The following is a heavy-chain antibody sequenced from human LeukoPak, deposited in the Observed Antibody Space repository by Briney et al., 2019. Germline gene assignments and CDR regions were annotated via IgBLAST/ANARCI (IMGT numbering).Heavy chain of an antibody. D-gene: IGHD5-12*01. CDR1: GGSLTSYF. J-gene: IGHJ4*01. CDR2: ITHFGST. CDR3: APIFGGYSDFDS. Sequence: SETLSLTCAVHGGSLTSYFWSWIRQPPGKGLEWIGEITHFGSTNYNPSLGSRVTISRDTSKNQFSLRLTSVTAADTAVYYCAPIFGGYSDFDSWGQGTLVTVSP. V-gene: IGHV4-34*01.